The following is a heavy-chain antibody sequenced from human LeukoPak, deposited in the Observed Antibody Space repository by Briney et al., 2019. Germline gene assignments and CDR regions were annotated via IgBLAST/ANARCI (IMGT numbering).Heavy chain of an antibody. D-gene: IGHD2-15*01. Sequence: GASVKVSCKASGYTFTTYDINWVRQATGQGLEWMGWMNPNSGNTDYAQKFQGRVTMTRNTSISTAYMELSSLRSEDTAIYYCASPGYCSGGRCHYYYGMDVWGQGTTVTVSS. CDR3: ASPGYCSGGRCHYYYGMDV. V-gene: IGHV1-8*01. CDR2: MNPNSGNT. J-gene: IGHJ6*02. CDR1: GYTFTTYD.